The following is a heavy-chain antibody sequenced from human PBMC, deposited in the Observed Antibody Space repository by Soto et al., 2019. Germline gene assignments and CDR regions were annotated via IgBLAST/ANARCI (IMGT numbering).Heavy chain of an antibody. J-gene: IGHJ3*02. CDR1: GFTFSSYA. Sequence: QVQLVESGGGVVQPGRSLRLSCAASGFTFSSYAMHWVRQAPGKGLEWVAVISYDGSNKYYADSVKGRFTISRDNSKNALYLQMNSLRAEDTAVYYCARTHNWNYLGACDIWGQGTMVTVSS. D-gene: IGHD1-7*01. CDR2: ISYDGSNK. V-gene: IGHV3-30-3*01. CDR3: ARTHNWNYLGACDI.